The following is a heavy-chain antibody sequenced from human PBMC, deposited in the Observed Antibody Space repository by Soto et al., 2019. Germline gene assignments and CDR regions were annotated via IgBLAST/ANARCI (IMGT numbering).Heavy chain of an antibody. CDR1: GFTFDDYA. Sequence: GGSLRLSCAASGFTFDDYAMHWVRQAPGKGLEWVSGISWNSGSIGYADSVKGRFTISRDNAKNSLYLQMNSLRAEDTALYYCAKDMNDFWSGYYAFDIWGQGTMVTVSS. CDR3: AKDMNDFWSGYYAFDI. J-gene: IGHJ3*02. CDR2: ISWNSGSI. V-gene: IGHV3-9*01. D-gene: IGHD3-3*01.